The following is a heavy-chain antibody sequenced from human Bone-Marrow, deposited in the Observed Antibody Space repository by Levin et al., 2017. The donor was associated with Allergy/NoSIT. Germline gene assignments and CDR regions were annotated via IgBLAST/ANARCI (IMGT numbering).Heavy chain of an antibody. V-gene: IGHV4-61*02. CDR3: ARDRRGYDYGPNTNYYYYYMDV. CDR1: GGSISSGSYY. Sequence: SETLSLTCTVSGGSISSGSYYWSWIRQPAGKGLEWIGRISASGSPDYNASLKSRVTISIDTSKNQFSLKLTSVNASDTAVYCCARDRRGYDYGPNTNYYYYYMDVWGKGTTVTVSS. D-gene: IGHD5-18*01. J-gene: IGHJ6*03. CDR2: ISASGSP.